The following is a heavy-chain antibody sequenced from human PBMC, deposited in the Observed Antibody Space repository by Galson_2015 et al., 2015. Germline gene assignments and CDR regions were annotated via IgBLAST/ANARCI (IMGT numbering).Heavy chain of an antibody. V-gene: IGHV3-23*01. CDR1: GFTFSSYA. Sequence: SLRLSCAASGFTFSSYAMSWVRQAPGKGLEWVSAISGSGGSTYYADSVKGRFTISRDNSKNTLYLQVNSLRAEDTAVYYCAKGPYSSSWYTHPRYGMDVWGQGTTVTVSS. CDR2: ISGSGGST. D-gene: IGHD6-13*01. CDR3: AKGPYSSSWYTHPRYGMDV. J-gene: IGHJ6*02.